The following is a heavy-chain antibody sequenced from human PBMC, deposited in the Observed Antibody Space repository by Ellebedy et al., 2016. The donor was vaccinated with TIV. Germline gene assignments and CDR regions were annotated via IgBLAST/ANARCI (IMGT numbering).Heavy chain of an antibody. V-gene: IGHV1-18*01. J-gene: IGHJ4*02. CDR1: GYTFSSYG. CDR2: ISGYNGNT. Sequence: AASVKVSCKASGYTFSSYGISWVRQAPGQGLEWMGWISGYNGNTNYAQKLQGRVTMTTDTSTSTAYMELRSLRSDDTAVYYSARVVWFGELAYFDYWGQGTLVTVSS. D-gene: IGHD3-10*01. CDR3: ARVVWFGELAYFDY.